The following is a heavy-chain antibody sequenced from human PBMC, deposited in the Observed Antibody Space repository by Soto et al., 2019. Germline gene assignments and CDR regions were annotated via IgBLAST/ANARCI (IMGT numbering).Heavy chain of an antibody. V-gene: IGHV6-1*01. CDR2: TYYRSKWYN. Sequence: LTCAISGDSVSSNSAAWNWIRQSPSRGLEWLGRTYYRSKWYNDYAVSVKSRITINPDTSKNQFSLQLNPVTPEDTAVYYCARSSLEQTGDAFDIWGQGTMVTVSS. CDR1: GDSVSSNSAA. D-gene: IGHD1-1*01. CDR3: ARSSLEQTGDAFDI. J-gene: IGHJ3*02.